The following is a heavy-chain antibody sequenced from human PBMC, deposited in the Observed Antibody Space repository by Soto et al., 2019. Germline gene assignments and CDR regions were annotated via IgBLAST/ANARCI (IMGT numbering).Heavy chain of an antibody. CDR1: GFTFSSYA. D-gene: IGHD3-16*02. Sequence: GGSLRLSCAASGFTFSSYAMSWVRQAPGKGLEWVSAISGSGGSTYYADSVKGRFTISRDNSKNTLYLQMNSLRAEDTAVYYCAKDRDDYVWGSYRYRGAFDYWGQGTLVTVSS. CDR2: ISGSGGST. J-gene: IGHJ4*02. V-gene: IGHV3-23*01. CDR3: AKDRDDYVWGSYRYRGAFDY.